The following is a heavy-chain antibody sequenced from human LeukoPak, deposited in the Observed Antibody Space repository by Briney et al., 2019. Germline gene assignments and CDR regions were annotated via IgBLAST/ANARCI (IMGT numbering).Heavy chain of an antibody. V-gene: IGHV4-59*08. CDR1: GGSISSYY. D-gene: IGHD3-22*01. CDR2: IYYSGST. Sequence: SETLSLTCTVSGGSISSYYWSWIRQPPGKGLEWIGYIYYSGSTNYNPSLKSRVTISVDTSKNQFSLKLSSVTAADTAVYYCAREDYYDSSGYYHFDYWGQGTLVTVSS. CDR3: AREDYYDSSGYYHFDY. J-gene: IGHJ4*02.